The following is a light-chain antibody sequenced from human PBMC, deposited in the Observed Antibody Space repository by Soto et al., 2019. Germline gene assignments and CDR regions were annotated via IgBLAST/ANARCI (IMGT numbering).Light chain of an antibody. CDR3: QQYNSYSQVT. Sequence: DIXMTXXPSXLSASVGDRVTITCRASQSIXXXLAWYQQKPGKAPKLLIYKASSLXXXXXXXXXXXXXXXXXXXXXSSLQPDDFATYYCQQYNSYSQVTFGPGTKVDXK. CDR2: KAS. V-gene: IGKV1-5*03. J-gene: IGKJ3*01. CDR1: QSIXXX.